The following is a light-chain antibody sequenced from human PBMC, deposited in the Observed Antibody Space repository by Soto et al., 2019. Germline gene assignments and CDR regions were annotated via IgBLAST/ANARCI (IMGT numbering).Light chain of an antibody. Sequence: DIQMTQSPSTLSASVGDRVTITCRANESLSVWLAWYQQKPGEAPRFLIYDASTLQRGVPSRFSGSGSGTEFTLTISDLQPDDFATYYCHQYNSYHTFGGGTKVDIK. CDR2: DAS. V-gene: IGKV1-5*01. CDR1: ESLSVW. CDR3: HQYNSYHT. J-gene: IGKJ4*01.